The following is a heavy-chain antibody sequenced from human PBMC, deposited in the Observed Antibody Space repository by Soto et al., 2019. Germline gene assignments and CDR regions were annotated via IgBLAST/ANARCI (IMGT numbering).Heavy chain of an antibody. CDR1: GYTFTSYG. Sequence: GASVKVSCKASGYTFTSYGISWVRQAPGQGLEWMGWISAYNGNTNYAQKLQGRVTMTTDTSTNTAYMELRSLRSDDTAVYYCARDLLPPFKSRDGYRNSFDYWGQGTLVTVSS. CDR3: ARDLLPPFKSRDGYRNSFDY. V-gene: IGHV1-18*01. CDR2: ISAYNGNT. J-gene: IGHJ4*02. D-gene: IGHD5-12*01.